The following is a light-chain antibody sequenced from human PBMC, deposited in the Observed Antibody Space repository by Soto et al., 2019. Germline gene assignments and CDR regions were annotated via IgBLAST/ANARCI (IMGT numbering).Light chain of an antibody. V-gene: IGKV3-15*01. CDR3: QQYNDWPPIT. Sequence: ETLMTQSPGTLSVSPGERVSLSCRASQSVSLNLAWYQQKPGQAPRLLIYGASTRATGIPDRFTGSGSGTHFTLSINNLQSEDFAVYYCQQYNDWPPITFGQGTRLEIE. CDR1: QSVSLN. CDR2: GAS. J-gene: IGKJ5*01.